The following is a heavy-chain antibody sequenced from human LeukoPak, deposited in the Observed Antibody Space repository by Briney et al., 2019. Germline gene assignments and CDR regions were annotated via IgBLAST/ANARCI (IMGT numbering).Heavy chain of an antibody. Sequence: GGSLRLSCAASGFTFSSYSMNWVRQAPGKGLEWVSSITRSSYIYYADSVKGRFTISRDNAKNSLYLQMNSLRAEDTAVYYCARVSVAAAGTYIDYWGQGTLVTVSS. CDR2: ITRSSYI. D-gene: IGHD6-13*01. CDR3: ARVSVAAAGTYIDY. V-gene: IGHV3-21*01. J-gene: IGHJ4*02. CDR1: GFTFSSYS.